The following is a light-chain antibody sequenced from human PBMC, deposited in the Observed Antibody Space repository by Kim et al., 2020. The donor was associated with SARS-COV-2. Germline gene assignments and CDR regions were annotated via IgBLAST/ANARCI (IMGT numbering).Light chain of an antibody. CDR2: AAS. CDR3: QQLDGYPPWA. V-gene: IGKV1-9*01. Sequence: GDRVTITCRASQDISSHLARYQQTPGRAPKLLIYAASTLQSGVPSRFSGSGSGTDFTLTISSLQPEDFATYFCQQLDGYPPWAFGQGTK. CDR1: QDISSH. J-gene: IGKJ1*01.